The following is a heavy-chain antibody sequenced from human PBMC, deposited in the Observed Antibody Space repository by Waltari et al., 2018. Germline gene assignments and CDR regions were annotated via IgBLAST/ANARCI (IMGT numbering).Heavy chain of an antibody. CDR3: ARDTPSSGWSGYWFDP. CDR2: VYDSGST. CDR1: GGSIRSYY. J-gene: IGHJ5*02. V-gene: IGHV4-59*01. Sequence: QVHLQESGPGLVKPSETLSLTCTVSGGSIRSYYWNWIRQSPGKALEWIGYVYDSGSTKYNPSLNSRVTISVDTSKNQFSLKVSSVTAADTAIYYCARDTPSSGWSGYWFDPWGQGTLVTVSS. D-gene: IGHD6-19*01.